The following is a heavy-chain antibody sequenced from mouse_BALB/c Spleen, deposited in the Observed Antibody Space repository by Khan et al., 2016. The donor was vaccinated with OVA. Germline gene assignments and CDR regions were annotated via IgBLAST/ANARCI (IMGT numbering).Heavy chain of an antibody. CDR1: GFSLTDYG. CDR3: AGGVWSYDVALDY. Sequence: QVQLKESGPGLVAPSQSLSFTCTVSGFSLTDYGVSWIRQPPGKGLEWLGVIWGGGSTYYNSALKSRLNINKDNSKSQVFLKMNSLQTDYTAMYYGAGGVWSYDVALDYWGQGTSVTVSS. J-gene: IGHJ4*01. D-gene: IGHD2-10*02. V-gene: IGHV2-6-5*01. CDR2: IWGGGST.